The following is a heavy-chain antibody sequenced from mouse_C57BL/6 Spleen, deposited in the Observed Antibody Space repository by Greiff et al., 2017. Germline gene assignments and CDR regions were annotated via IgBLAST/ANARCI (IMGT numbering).Heavy chain of an antibody. CDR3: ARGSYGYFDV. CDR1: GYTFTSYW. D-gene: IGHD1-1*01. CDR2: IHPNSGST. Sequence: QVQLQQSGAELVKPGASVKLSCKASGYTFTSYWMHWVKQRPGQGLEWIGMIHPNSGSTNYNEKFKSKATLTVDKSSSTAYMQLSSLTSEYSAVYYCARGSYGYFDVWGTGTTVTVSS. J-gene: IGHJ1*03. V-gene: IGHV1-64*01.